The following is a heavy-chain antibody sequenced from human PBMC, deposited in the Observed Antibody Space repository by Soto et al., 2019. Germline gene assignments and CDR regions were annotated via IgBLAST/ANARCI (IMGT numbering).Heavy chain of an antibody. CDR3: TAGGNYYDSHRPYYFAY. J-gene: IGHJ4*02. V-gene: IGHV3-15*07. CDR1: GFTFSNAW. Sequence: GGSLRLSCAASGFTFSNAWMNWVRQAPGKGLEWVGRIKSKTDGGTTDYAAPVKGRFTISRDDSKNTLYLQMNSLKTEDTAVYYFTAGGNYYDSHRPYYFAYWGQGTLVTVSS. D-gene: IGHD3-22*01. CDR2: IKSKTDGGTT.